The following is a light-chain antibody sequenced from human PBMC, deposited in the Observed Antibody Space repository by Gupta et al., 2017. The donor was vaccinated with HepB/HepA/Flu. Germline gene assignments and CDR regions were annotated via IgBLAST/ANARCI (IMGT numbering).Light chain of an antibody. CDR1: SSNIGSTT. J-gene: IGLJ3*02. CDR3: ASWDDSMIGPV. V-gene: IGLV1-44*01. CDR2: SYN. Sequence: QSVLTPPPSASGTPGQRVTISCSGSSSNIGSTTVNWYRQVPGTAPKLLIYSYNQRPSGVPDRFSGSRSGTSASLAISGLQSEDEGDYYCASWDDSMIGPVFGGGTKLTVL.